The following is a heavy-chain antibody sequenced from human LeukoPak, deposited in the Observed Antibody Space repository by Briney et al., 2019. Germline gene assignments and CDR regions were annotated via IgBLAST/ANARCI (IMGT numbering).Heavy chain of an antibody. J-gene: IGHJ4*02. CDR1: RGSISGSIRSYY. CDR2: ISSSGSV. Sequence: SETLSLTCTVSRGSISGSIRSYYWSWLRQPPGKGLEWIGYISSSGSVNDNPSPRSRVTISVDTSKNQFFLNLSSVSAADTAVYYCARIPLGYSGAYYFDFWGQGILVSVSS. CDR3: ARIPLGYSGAYYFDF. V-gene: IGHV4-4*09. D-gene: IGHD5-12*01.